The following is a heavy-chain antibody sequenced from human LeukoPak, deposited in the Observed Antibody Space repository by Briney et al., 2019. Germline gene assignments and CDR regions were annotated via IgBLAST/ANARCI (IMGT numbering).Heavy chain of an antibody. CDR1: GYTFTSYY. J-gene: IGHJ4*02. CDR2: INPSGGST. V-gene: IGHV1-46*01. CDR3: ARDSVYCTNGVCYTDYFDY. Sequence: ASVKVSCKASGYTFTSYYMHWVRQAPGQGLEWMGIINPSGGSTIYAQKFQGRVTMTRDTSTSTVYVELSSLRSEDTAVYYCARDSVYCTNGVCYTDYFDYWGQGTLVTVSS. D-gene: IGHD2-8*01.